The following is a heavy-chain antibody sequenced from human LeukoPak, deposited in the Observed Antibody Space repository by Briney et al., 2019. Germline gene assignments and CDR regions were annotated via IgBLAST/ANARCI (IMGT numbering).Heavy chain of an antibody. CDR3: ARDLVAGTHWFDP. J-gene: IGHJ5*02. CDR2: ISKDGSYE. Sequence: GTSLRLSCAASGFTFTKYAMHWVRQAPGKGLEWVALISKDGSYEDYVDSVKGRFTISRDNSKNTVSLQMNTLRGEDTAVYYCARDLVAGTHWFDPWGQGTLVTVSS. CDR1: GFTFTKYA. V-gene: IGHV3-30*03. D-gene: IGHD6-19*01.